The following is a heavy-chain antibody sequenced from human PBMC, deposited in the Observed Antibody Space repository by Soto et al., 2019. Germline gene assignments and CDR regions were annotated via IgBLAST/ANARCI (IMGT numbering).Heavy chain of an antibody. Sequence: SETLSLTCAVSGGSISSGDYSWSWIRQPPGKGLEWIGYIYRGGSTYFNPSLKSRVTISVDRSKNQFSLKLSSVTAADTAVYYCARGYGRNFDYWGQGTLVTVSS. V-gene: IGHV4-30-2*01. CDR2: IYRGGST. J-gene: IGHJ4*02. CDR1: GGSISSGDYS. D-gene: IGHD5-18*01. CDR3: ARGYGRNFDY.